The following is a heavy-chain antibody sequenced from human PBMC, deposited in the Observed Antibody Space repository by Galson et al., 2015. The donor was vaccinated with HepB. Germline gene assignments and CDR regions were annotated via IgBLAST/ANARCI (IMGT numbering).Heavy chain of an antibody. CDR3: ARMGIVVVPAAIFTKYYYYYYGMDV. Sequence: SVKVSCKASGYTFTSYAMHWVRQAPGQRLEWMGWINAGNGNTKYSQKFQGRVTITRDTSKNTLYLQMNSLKAEDTAVYYCARMGIVVVPAAIFTKYYYYYYGMDVWGQGTTVTVSS. V-gene: IGHV1-3*01. D-gene: IGHD2-2*01. CDR1: GYTFTSYA. J-gene: IGHJ6*02. CDR2: INAGNGNT.